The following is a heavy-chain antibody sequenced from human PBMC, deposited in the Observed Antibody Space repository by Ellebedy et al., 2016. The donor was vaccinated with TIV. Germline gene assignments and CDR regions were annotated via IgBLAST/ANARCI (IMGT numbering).Heavy chain of an antibody. J-gene: IGHJ3*01. Sequence: GESLKISCVVSGFTFSSYSMNCVRQAPGKGLEWVSSISSSSNYVYYADSVKGRFTIFRDDDKNALYLQMNSLRAEDTAIYYCSRDPVGVGPAFDVWGQGTMVTVSS. CDR3: SRDPVGVGPAFDV. D-gene: IGHD4-23*01. CDR2: ISSSSNYV. CDR1: GFTFSSYS. V-gene: IGHV3-21*04.